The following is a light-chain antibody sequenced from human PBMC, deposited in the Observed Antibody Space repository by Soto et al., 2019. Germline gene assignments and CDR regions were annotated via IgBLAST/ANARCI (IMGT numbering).Light chain of an antibody. CDR3: QQYKDWPPR. CDR2: VAS. Sequence: EMVMTQSPATLSVSPGERATLSCRASQSVSSYLAWYQQKPGQPPRLLLYVASTRAAGIPARFSGSGSGTEFTLTNISLQSEDLSVYYCQQYKDWPPRFGQGTKVEIK. J-gene: IGKJ1*01. V-gene: IGKV3-15*01. CDR1: QSVSSY.